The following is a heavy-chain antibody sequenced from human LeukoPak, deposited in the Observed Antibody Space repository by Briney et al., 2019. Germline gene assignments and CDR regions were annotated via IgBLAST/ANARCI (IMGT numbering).Heavy chain of an antibody. CDR1: GGSISSSSYY. J-gene: IGHJ3*02. CDR2: IYYSGST. CDR3: ARSPVLDAYDI. Sequence: SSETLSLTCTVSGGSISSSSYYWGWIRQPPGKGLEWIGSIYYSGSTYYNPSLKSRVTISVDTSKNQFSLKPSSVTAADTAVYYCARSPVLDAYDIWGQGTMVTVSS. V-gene: IGHV4-39*01.